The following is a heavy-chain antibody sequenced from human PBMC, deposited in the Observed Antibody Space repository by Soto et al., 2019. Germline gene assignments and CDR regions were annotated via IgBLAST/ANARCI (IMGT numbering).Heavy chain of an antibody. Sequence: EVQLLESGGGLVQPGGSLRLSCAASGFTFNNYAMTWVRQAPGKGLEWVSAISGGGDTTSYADSVKGRFTVSRDGSKNTLYLQMSSLRAEDTALYYCAKGRGGSGSLTPRVAFWGQGPMVTVSS. D-gene: IGHD3-10*01. CDR2: ISGGGDTT. CDR1: GFTFNNYA. J-gene: IGHJ4*02. V-gene: IGHV3-23*01. CDR3: AKGRGGSGSLTPRVAF.